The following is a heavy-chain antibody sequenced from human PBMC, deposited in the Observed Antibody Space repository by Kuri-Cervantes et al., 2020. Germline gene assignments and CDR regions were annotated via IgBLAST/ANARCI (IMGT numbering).Heavy chain of an antibody. CDR3: AKDWGSTSEVDY. Sequence: GESLKISCAASGFTFSSYSMNWVRQAPGKGLEWVSSISSSSSYIYYADSVKGRFTISRDNSKNTLYLQMNSLRAEDTAVYYCAKDWGSTSEVDYWGQGTLVTVSS. J-gene: IGHJ4*02. D-gene: IGHD2-2*01. V-gene: IGHV3-21*01. CDR1: GFTFSSYS. CDR2: ISSSSSYI.